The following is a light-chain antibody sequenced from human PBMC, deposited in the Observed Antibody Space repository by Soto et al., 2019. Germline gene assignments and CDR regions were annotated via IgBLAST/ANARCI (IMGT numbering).Light chain of an antibody. CDR1: QSVADN. CDR2: GAS. CDR3: HQYSNWPIT. Sequence: EVVMTQAPATLSVSPGERVTLSCRFSQSVADNLAWFQQKPGQDPRLLSYGASTRATGIPARFSGSGSETDFTLTISSLRSEDSAVYHCHQYSNWPITFGQGIRLEI. V-gene: IGKV3-15*01. J-gene: IGKJ5*01.